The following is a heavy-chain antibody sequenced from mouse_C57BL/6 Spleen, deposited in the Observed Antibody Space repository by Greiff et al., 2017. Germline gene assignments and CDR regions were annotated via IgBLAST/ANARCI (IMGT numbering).Heavy chain of an antibody. J-gene: IGHJ2*01. Sequence: QVQLQQSGAELVRPGTSVKVSCKASGYAFTHYLIEWVKQRPGQGLEWIGVINPGSGGTNYNEKFKGKATLTADKSSSTAYMQLSSLTSEDSAVYFCAREENMGLWRDYWVQGTTLTVSS. CDR1: GYAFTHYL. CDR3: AREENMGLWRDY. CDR2: INPGSGGT. D-gene: IGHD1-1*02. V-gene: IGHV1-54*01.